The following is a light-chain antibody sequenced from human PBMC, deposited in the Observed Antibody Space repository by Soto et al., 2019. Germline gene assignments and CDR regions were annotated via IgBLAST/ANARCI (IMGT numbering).Light chain of an antibody. CDR3: QQYGSSPWT. J-gene: IGKJ1*01. CDR2: GAS. V-gene: IGKV3-20*01. Sequence: EIVLTQSPGTLSLSPGERATLSCRASQSVSSSYLAWYQQKPGQAPRVLMYGASSRATGIPDRFSGSGSGTDVTLTISRLEPEDFAVYYCQQYGSSPWTFGQGTKVEIK. CDR1: QSVSSSY.